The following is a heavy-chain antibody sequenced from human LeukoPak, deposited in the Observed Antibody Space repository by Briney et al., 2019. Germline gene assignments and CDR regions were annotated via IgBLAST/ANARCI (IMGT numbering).Heavy chain of an antibody. CDR2: IYHSGST. CDR1: GGSISSGGYS. CDR3: ARASIAARRANAFDI. D-gene: IGHD6-6*01. J-gene: IGHJ3*02. V-gene: IGHV4-30-2*01. Sequence: SETLSLTCAVSGGSISSGGYSWSWIRQPPGKGLEWIGYIYHSGSTYYNPSLKSRVTISVDRSKNQFSLKLSSVTAADTAVYYCARASIAARRANAFDIWGQGTMVTVSS.